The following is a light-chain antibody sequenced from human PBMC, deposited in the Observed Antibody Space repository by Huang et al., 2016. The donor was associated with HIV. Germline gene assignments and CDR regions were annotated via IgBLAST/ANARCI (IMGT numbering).Light chain of an antibody. CDR2: DAS. V-gene: IGKV1-12*01. J-gene: IGKJ4*01. CDR1: QDISSW. CDR3: QQASSFPLT. Sequence: DIQMTQSPSSVSASAGDWVVITCRASQDISSWVAWYQQRPGKAPELLSFDASTLQNGVPARCSGRGSGTDFVLTISSLQPEDFATYYCQQASSFPLTFGGGTKVEIK.